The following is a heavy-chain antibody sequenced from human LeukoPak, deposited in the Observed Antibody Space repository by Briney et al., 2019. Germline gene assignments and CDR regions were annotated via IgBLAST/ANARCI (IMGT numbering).Heavy chain of an antibody. Sequence: SETLSLTCTVSGGSISNSDYYWGWIRQPPGKGLEWIGSIYYSGSTNYNPSLKSRVTISVDTSKNQFSLKLSSVTAADTAVYYCAGGSRYGSGMFWFDPWGQGTLVTVSS. J-gene: IGHJ5*02. CDR3: AGGSRYGSGMFWFDP. CDR2: IYYSGST. CDR1: GGSISNSDYY. V-gene: IGHV4-39*07. D-gene: IGHD3-10*01.